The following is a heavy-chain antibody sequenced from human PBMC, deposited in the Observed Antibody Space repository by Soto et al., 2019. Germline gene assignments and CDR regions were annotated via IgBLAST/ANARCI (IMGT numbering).Heavy chain of an antibody. V-gene: IGHV1-18*04. Sequence: ASVKVSCKASGYTFTSYGISWVRQAPGQGLEWMGWISAYNGNTNYAQKLQGRVTMTTDTSTSTAYMELRSLRSDDTAWYYCARDLSGNYVDRFDPWGQGTLVTVSS. CDR1: GYTFTSYG. CDR3: ARDLSGNYVDRFDP. J-gene: IGHJ5*02. CDR2: ISAYNGNT. D-gene: IGHD4-4*01.